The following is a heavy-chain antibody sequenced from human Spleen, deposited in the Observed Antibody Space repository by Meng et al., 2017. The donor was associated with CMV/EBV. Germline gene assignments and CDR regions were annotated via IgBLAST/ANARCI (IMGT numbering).Heavy chain of an antibody. CDR3: ARVINVGNYYPDS. CDR1: GGTFSDYT. CDR2: IIPILNIT. J-gene: IGHJ4*02. V-gene: IGHV1-69*02. D-gene: IGHD1-7*01. Sequence: KASGGTFSDYTFSWVRQAPGQGLKWMGRIIPILNITNYIQEFQGRLTITADKSTRTAYMELHSLRSEDTAMYYCARVINVGNYYPDSWGQGTLVTVSS.